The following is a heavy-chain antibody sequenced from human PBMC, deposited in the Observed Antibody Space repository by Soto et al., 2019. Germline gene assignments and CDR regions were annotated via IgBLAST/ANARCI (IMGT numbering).Heavy chain of an antibody. CDR3: TTEGYYDYIWGSYLLYYFDY. J-gene: IGHJ4*02. Sequence: PGGALRLSCAASGVTFSSYGMSWVRQTXGKGLEXVGRIKSKTDGGTTDYAAPVKGRFTISRDDSKNTLYLQMNSLKTEDTAVYYCTTEGYYDYIWGSYLLYYFDYWGQGTLVTVSS. CDR2: IKSKTDGGTT. V-gene: IGHV3-15*01. D-gene: IGHD3-16*02. CDR1: GVTFSSYG.